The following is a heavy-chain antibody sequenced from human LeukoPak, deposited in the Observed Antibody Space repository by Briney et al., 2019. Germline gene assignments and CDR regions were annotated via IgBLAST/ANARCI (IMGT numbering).Heavy chain of an antibody. J-gene: IGHJ4*02. Sequence: GESLKISCKGSGYSFTSYWIGWVRQMPGKGLEWMGIIYPGDSDTRYSPSFQGQVTISANKSISTAYLQWSSLKASDTAMYYCARHRSYYGSGSYSYFDYWGQGTLVTVSS. V-gene: IGHV5-51*01. CDR3: ARHRSYYGSGSYSYFDY. CDR2: IYPGDSDT. D-gene: IGHD3-10*01. CDR1: GYSFTSYW.